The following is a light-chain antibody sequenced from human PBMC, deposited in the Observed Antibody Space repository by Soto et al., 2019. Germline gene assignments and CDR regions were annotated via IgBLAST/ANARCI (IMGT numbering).Light chain of an antibody. CDR2: GTS. J-gene: IGKJ1*01. CDR1: QTIGSTY. CDR3: QQYSGSPPRT. V-gene: IGKV3-20*01. Sequence: EVVLTQSPGTLSLSPGERATLYCRTSQTIGSTYLDWYQQKAGQAPRLLMYGTSSRATGIPDSYSGSGSGTNFTLTISSVEPADFAIYYCQQYSGSPPRTFGQGTKVEIK.